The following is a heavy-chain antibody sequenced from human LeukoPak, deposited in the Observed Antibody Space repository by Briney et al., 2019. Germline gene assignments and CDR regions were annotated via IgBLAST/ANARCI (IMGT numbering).Heavy chain of an antibody. CDR1: GGSISSYY. CDR2: IYYSGST. D-gene: IGHD5-24*01. CDR3: ARASGDGYNYVLDY. Sequence: LETLSLTCTVSGGSISSYYWSWIRQPPGKGLEWIGYIYYSGSTNYNPSLKSRVTISVDTSKNQFSLKLSSVTAADTAVYYCARASGDGYNYVLDYWGQGTLVTVSS. V-gene: IGHV4-59*08. J-gene: IGHJ4*02.